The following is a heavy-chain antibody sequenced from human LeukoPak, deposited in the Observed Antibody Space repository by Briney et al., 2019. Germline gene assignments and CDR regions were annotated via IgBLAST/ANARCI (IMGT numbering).Heavy chain of an antibody. CDR2: TNSDETST. D-gene: IGHD2-2*02. V-gene: IGHV3-74*01. Sequence: GGSLRLSCAASGFTFSSYWMHWVRQAPGKGLVWVSGTNSDETSTIYADSVKGRFTISRDNAKNALYLQMNSLRAEDTALYYCARGKYPYSLDVWGQGTTVSVSS. CDR3: ARGKYPYSLDV. J-gene: IGHJ6*02. CDR1: GFTFSSYW.